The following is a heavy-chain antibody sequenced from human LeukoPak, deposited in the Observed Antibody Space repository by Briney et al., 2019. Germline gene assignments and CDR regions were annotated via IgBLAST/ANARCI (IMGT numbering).Heavy chain of an antibody. CDR1: GFTFSSYS. D-gene: IGHD6-13*01. CDR2: ISSSSSYI. V-gene: IGHV3-21*01. J-gene: IGHJ4*02. CDR3: ARDSSRGYYFDY. Sequence: GGSLRLSCAASGFTFSSYSMNWVRQAPGKGLEWVSSISSSSSYIYYADSVKGRFTISRDNAKNSLYLQMNGLRAEDTAVYYCARDSSRGYYFDYWGQGTLVTVSS.